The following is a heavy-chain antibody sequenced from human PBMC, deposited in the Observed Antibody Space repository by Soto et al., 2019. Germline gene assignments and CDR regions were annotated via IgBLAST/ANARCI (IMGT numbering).Heavy chain of an antibody. CDR2: IYYSGST. J-gene: IGHJ6*02. D-gene: IGHD3-3*01. CDR3: ARDREGITIFGVAPRGMDV. CDR1: GGSISSGDYY. V-gene: IGHV4-30-4*01. Sequence: LSLTCPVSGGSISSGDYYWSWIRQPPGKGLEWIGYIYYSGSTYYNPSLKSRVTISVDTSKNQFSLKLSSVTAADTAVYYCARDREGITIFGVAPRGMDVWGQGTTVTVSS.